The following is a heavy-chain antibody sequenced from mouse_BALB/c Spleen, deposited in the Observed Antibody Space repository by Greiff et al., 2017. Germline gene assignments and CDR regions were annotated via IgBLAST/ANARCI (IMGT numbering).Heavy chain of an antibody. CDR2: INSNGGST. CDR1: GFTFSSYG. CDR3: AREVTTALYAMDY. J-gene: IGHJ4*01. D-gene: IGHD1-2*01. Sequence: EVKLQESGGGLVQPGGSLKLSCAASGFTFSSYGMSWVRQTPDKRLELVATINSNGGSTYYPDSVKGRFTISRDNAKNTLYLQMSSLKSEDTAMYYCAREVTTALYAMDYWGQGTSVTVSS. V-gene: IGHV5-6-3*01.